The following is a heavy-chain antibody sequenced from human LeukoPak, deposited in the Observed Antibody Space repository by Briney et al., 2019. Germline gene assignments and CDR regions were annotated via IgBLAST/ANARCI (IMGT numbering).Heavy chain of an antibody. D-gene: IGHD6-19*01. V-gene: IGHV1-2*02. J-gene: IGHJ4*02. Sequence: ASVKVSCKASGYTFTGYYMHLVRQAPGQGLEWMGWINPNSGGTNYAQKFQGRVTMTRDTSISTAYMELSRLRSDDAAVYYCARSQSSGWTGYWGQGTLVTVSS. CDR2: INPNSGGT. CDR3: ARSQSSGWTGY. CDR1: GYTFTGYY.